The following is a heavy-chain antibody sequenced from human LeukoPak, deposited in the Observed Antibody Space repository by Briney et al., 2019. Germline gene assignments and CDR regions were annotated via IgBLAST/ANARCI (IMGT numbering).Heavy chain of an antibody. Sequence: PGGSLRLSCAASGFTFSDYYMSWIRQAPGKGLEWVSAISGSGGSTYYADSVKGRFTISRDNSKNTLYLQMNSLRAEDTAVYYCAKDLTTVTTAWEAFDIWGQGTMVTVSS. V-gene: IGHV3-23*01. D-gene: IGHD4-17*01. CDR3: AKDLTTVTTAWEAFDI. J-gene: IGHJ3*02. CDR1: GFTFSDYY. CDR2: ISGSGGST.